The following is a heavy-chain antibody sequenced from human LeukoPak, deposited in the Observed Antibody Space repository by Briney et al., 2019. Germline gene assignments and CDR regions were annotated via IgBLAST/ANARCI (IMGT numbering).Heavy chain of an antibody. CDR3: ARGAVRGVPFYYFDY. V-gene: IGHV4-59*01. Sequence: SETLSLTCTVSGGSISSYYWSWIRQPPGKGLEWIGYIYYSGSTNYNPSLKSRVTISVDTSKNQFSLKLSSVTAADTAVYYCARGAVRGVPFYYFDYWGQGTLVTVSS. J-gene: IGHJ4*02. CDR1: GGSISSYY. CDR2: IYYSGST. D-gene: IGHD3-10*01.